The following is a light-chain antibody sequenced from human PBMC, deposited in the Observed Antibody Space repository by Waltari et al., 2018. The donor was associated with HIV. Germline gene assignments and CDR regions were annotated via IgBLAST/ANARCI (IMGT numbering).Light chain of an antibody. CDR2: DTH. V-gene: IGLV1-51*01. J-gene: IGLJ2*01. Sequence: QSVLTQPPSMSAAPGQKVTISCSGSSSHIENNYVSWYLHVPGKATKLLIYDTHKRATGIPDRFSASKSGTSANLVITGLQTGDEADYYCGTWDRILRAAIFGGGTKVTVL. CDR1: SSHIENNY. CDR3: GTWDRILRAAI.